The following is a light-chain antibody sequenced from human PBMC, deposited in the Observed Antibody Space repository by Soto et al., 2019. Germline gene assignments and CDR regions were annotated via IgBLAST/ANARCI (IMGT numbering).Light chain of an antibody. CDR1: SSDVGIYNY. Sequence: LTQPASLSGSPGQSIAISCTGSSSDVGIYNYVSWYQQHPGKVPKLIIYEVTNRPSGVSNRFSGSKSGNTASLTISGLQAEDEADYYCSSYTTSSTRVFGTGTKVTAL. CDR3: SSYTTSSTRV. CDR2: EVT. V-gene: IGLV2-14*01. J-gene: IGLJ1*01.